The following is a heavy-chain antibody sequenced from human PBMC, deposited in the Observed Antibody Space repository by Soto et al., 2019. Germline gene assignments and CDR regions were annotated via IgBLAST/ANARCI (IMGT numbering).Heavy chain of an antibody. D-gene: IGHD3-16*01. V-gene: IGHV3-23*01. Sequence: RLSCAGSGFTFNRNAMSWVRQAPGKGLEWVSGITGNSAFTYYADSVKGRVIISRDNSKNTLYLQINTLRVEDTAVYYCAKNRDYDYDAFDVWGQGTVVTVSS. CDR1: GFTFNRNA. CDR2: ITGNSAFT. CDR3: AKNRDYDYDAFDV. J-gene: IGHJ3*01.